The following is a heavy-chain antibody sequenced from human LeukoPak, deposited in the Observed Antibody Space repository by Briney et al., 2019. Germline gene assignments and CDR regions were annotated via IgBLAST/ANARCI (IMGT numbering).Heavy chain of an antibody. CDR3: AFRRGGGWQAADY. CDR1: GYTFTSYY. CDR2: INPSGSST. D-gene: IGHD6-19*01. J-gene: IGHJ4*02. V-gene: IGHV1-46*01. Sequence: ASVKVSCKASGYTFTSYYMHWVRQAPGQGLEWMGIINPSGSSTNYAQKFQGRDTMTRDTSTSTVYMELSSLRSEDTAVYYCAFRRGGGWQAADYWGQGTLVTVSS.